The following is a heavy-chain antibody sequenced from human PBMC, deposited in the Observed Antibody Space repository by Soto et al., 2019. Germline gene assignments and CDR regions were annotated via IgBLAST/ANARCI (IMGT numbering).Heavy chain of an antibody. V-gene: IGHV3-23*01. Sequence: GGSLRLSCAASGFSFSNYAMSWVRQAPGTGLEWVSAIDSGGGSTYYAASVKGRFSISRDNSMNTLYLQMNSLRAEDTAIYYCTKEHSNYPDNWFAPWGQGTLVTVSS. CDR3: TKEHSNYPDNWFAP. CDR1: GFSFSNYA. D-gene: IGHD4-4*01. J-gene: IGHJ5*02. CDR2: IDSGGGST.